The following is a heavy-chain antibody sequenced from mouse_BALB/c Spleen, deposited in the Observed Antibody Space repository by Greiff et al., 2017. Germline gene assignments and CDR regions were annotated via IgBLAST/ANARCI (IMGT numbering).Heavy chain of an antibody. J-gene: IGHJ2*01. CDR2: IDPSDSYT. CDR1: GYTFTSYW. V-gene: IGHV1S127*01. Sequence: QVQLQQPGAELVKPGASVKMSCKASGYTFTSYWMHWVKQRPGQGLEWIGVIDPSDSYTSYNQKFKGKATLTVDTSSSTAYMQLSSLTSEDSAVYYCTTDYGYIDYWGQGTTLTVSS. D-gene: IGHD1-1*02. CDR3: TTDYGYIDY.